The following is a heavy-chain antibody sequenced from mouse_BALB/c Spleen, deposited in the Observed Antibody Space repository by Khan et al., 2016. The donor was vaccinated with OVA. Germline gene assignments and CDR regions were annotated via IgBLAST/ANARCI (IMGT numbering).Heavy chain of an antibody. CDR2: IWGGGSK. J-gene: IGHJ4*01. CDR1: GFSLTDYA. CDR3: AKDPPYYSMGY. V-gene: IGHV2-6-5*01. Sequence: VELVESGPGLVAPSQSLSITCTVSGFSLTDYAVSWIRQPPGKGLEWLGVIWGGGSKYYNSALKSRLCISKDNSKSQVFLKMNSRQTDDTAMYYCAKDPPYYSMGYWGQGTSVTVSS.